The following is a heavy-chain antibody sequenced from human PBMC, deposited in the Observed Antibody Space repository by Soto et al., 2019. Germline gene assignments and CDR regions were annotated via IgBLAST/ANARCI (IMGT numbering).Heavy chain of an antibody. CDR2: INHSGST. V-gene: IGHV4-34*01. D-gene: IGHD3-16*01. CDR3: ARGRGGGDFDY. CDR1: GGSFSGYY. J-gene: IGHJ4*02. Sequence: QVQLQQWGAGLLKHSETLSLTCAVYGGSFSGYYWSWIRQPPGKGLEWIREINHSGSTNYNPSLKSRVTISVDPSKNQFSLKRSAVTAADTAVYYCARGRGGGDFDYWGQGTLVTVSS.